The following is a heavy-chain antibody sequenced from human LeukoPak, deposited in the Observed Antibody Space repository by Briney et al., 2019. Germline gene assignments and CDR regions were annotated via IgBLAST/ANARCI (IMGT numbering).Heavy chain of an antibody. V-gene: IGHV1-3*01. J-gene: IGHJ6*03. CDR1: GYTFTTYA. CDR3: ARGLYYYDSSGSLSALLHYYYMDV. D-gene: IGHD3-22*01. CDR2: INGGNGNT. Sequence: ASVKVSCKASGYTFTTYAMHWVRQAPGQRLEWMGWINGGNGNTKYSQKFQDRVTFTRDTSASTAYMELSSLRSEDTAVYYCARGLYYYDSSGSLSALLHYYYMDVWGKGTTVTVSS.